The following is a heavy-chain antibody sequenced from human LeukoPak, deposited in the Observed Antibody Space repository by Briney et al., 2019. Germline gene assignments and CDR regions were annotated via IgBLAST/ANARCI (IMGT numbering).Heavy chain of an antibody. J-gene: IGHJ4*02. CDR1: GGSFSGYY. V-gene: IGHV4-34*01. CDR3: ARGKYDFWSGYYTCFDY. CDR2: INHSGST. Sequence: PSETLSLTCAVYGGSFSGYYWSWVRQPPGKGLEGIGEINHSGSTNYNPSLKSRVTISVDTSKNQFSLKLSSVTAADTAVYYCARGKYDFWSGYYTCFDYWGQGTLVTVSS. D-gene: IGHD3-3*01.